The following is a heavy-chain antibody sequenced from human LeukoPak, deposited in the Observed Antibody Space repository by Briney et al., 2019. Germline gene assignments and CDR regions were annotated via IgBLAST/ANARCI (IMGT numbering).Heavy chain of an antibody. Sequence: AESLKISCKGSGYSFTSYWIAWVRQMPGKGLEGMGIIYPGDSDTRYSPSFQGKVTISVDKSISTAYLQWSSLKASDTAIYYCAKIDRQYCSRSSCYALDFWGQGTQVTVSS. D-gene: IGHD2-2*01. CDR1: GYSFTSYW. CDR3: AKIDRQYCSRSSCYALDF. V-gene: IGHV5-51*01. CDR2: IYPGDSDT. J-gene: IGHJ4*02.